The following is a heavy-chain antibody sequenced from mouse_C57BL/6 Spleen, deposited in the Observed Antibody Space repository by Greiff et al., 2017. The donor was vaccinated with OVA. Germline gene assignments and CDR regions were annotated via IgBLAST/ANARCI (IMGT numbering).Heavy chain of an antibody. J-gene: IGHJ2*01. D-gene: IGHD2-4*01. V-gene: IGHV1-64*01. CDR3: ARSYYDYDEVYYFDY. CDR2: IHPNSGST. CDR1: GYTFTSYW. Sequence: VQLQQPGAELVKPGASVKLSCKASGYTFTSYWMHWVKQRPGQGLEWIGMIHPNSGSTNYNEKFKSKATLTVDKSSSTAYMQLSSLTSEDSAVYYCARSYYDYDEVYYFDYWGQGTTLTVSS.